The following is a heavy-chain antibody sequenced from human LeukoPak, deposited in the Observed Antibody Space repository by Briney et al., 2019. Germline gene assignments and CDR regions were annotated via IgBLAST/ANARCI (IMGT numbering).Heavy chain of an antibody. Sequence: AGGSLRLTCAASGFTFSSYGMSWVRQAPGKGLEWVSAISGTGGSPYYADSVKGRFTISRDNSKNTLYLQMNSLRAEDTAVYYCAKVNSGIAVAGIAYWGQGTLVTVSS. D-gene: IGHD6-19*01. J-gene: IGHJ4*02. V-gene: IGHV3-23*01. CDR2: ISGTGGSP. CDR3: AKVNSGIAVAGIAY. CDR1: GFTFSSYG.